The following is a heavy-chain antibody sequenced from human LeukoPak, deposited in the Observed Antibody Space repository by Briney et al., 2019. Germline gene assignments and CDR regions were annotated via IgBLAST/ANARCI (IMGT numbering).Heavy chain of an antibody. V-gene: IGHV3-30-3*01. CDR3: ARFSPVTTKFDY. CDR1: GFTFSSYA. D-gene: IGHD4-11*01. CDR2: ISYDGSNK. J-gene: IGHJ4*02. Sequence: GGSLRLSCAASGFTFSSYAMHWVRQAPGKGLEWVAVISYDGSNKYYADSVKGRFTISRDNAKNSLYLQMNSLRAEDTAVYYCARFSPVTTKFDYWGQGTLVTVSS.